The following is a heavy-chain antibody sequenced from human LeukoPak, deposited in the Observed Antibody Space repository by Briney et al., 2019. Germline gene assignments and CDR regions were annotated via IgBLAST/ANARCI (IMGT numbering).Heavy chain of an antibody. J-gene: IGHJ6*04. CDR2: IYSCGST. Sequence: GGSLRLSCAASGFTVSSNYMSWVRPAPGKGLEWVSVIYSCGSTYYADSVKGRFTISRDNAKNSLYLQMNSLRAEDTAVYYCAELGITMIGGVWGKGTTVTISS. V-gene: IGHV3-66*01. CDR3: AELGITMIGGV. D-gene: IGHD3-10*02. CDR1: GFTVSSNY.